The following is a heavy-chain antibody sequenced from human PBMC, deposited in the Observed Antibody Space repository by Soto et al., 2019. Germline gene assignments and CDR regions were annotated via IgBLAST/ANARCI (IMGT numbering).Heavy chain of an antibody. V-gene: IGHV3-30-3*02. J-gene: IGHJ4*02. Sequence: QVQLVESGGGVVQPRRSLRLSCVASGFTFSSYTMQWVRQAPGRGLEWVAVISNDGSKTHFADSVKGRFSISRDNSKNTLHLQMDSLRAEDTAVYHCAKDHPFQPGDLGAAFDYWDQGTRVTVSS. CDR1: GFTFSSYT. D-gene: IGHD7-27*01. CDR3: AKDHPFQPGDLGAAFDY. CDR2: ISNDGSKT.